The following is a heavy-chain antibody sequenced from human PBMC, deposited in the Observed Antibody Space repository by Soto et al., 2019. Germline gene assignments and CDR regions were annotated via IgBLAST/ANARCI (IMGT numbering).Heavy chain of an antibody. CDR3: AKDQLLVLVPAAMILPLRVPDY. J-gene: IGHJ4*02. CDR2: ISYDGSNK. V-gene: IGHV3-30*18. Sequence: PGGSLRLSCAASGFTFSSYGMHWVRQAPGKGLEWVAVISYDGSNKYYADSVKGRFTISRDNSKNTLYLQMNSLRAEDTAVYYCAKDQLLVLVPAAMILPLRVPDYWGQGTLVTVSS. CDR1: GFTFSSYG. D-gene: IGHD2-2*01.